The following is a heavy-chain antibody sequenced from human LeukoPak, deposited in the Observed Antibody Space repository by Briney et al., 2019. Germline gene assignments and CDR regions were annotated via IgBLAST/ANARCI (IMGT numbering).Heavy chain of an antibody. V-gene: IGHV4-34*01. CDR3: ARAAGIAVALKGWFDP. Sequence: SETLSLTCAVYGGSFSGYYWSWIRQPPGKGLEWIGEINHSGSTNYNPSLESRVTISVDTSKNQFSLKLSSVTAADTAVYYCARAAGIAVALKGWFDPWGQGTLVTVSS. D-gene: IGHD6-19*01. CDR2: INHSGST. J-gene: IGHJ5*02. CDR1: GGSFSGYY.